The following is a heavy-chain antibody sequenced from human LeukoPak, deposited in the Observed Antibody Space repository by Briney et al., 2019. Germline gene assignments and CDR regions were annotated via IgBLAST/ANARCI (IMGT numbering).Heavy chain of an antibody. V-gene: IGHV1-46*01. J-gene: IGHJ4*02. CDR2: INPSGGST. CDR3: ARNVGSGLDY. Sequence: APVKVSCKASGGTFSSYAISWVRQAPGQGLEWMGFINPSGGSTSYAQNFQGRVTMTRDTSTNSVYMELSSLRSEDAAVYYCARNVGSGLDYWGQGTLLTVSS. CDR1: GGTFSSYA. D-gene: IGHD1-26*01.